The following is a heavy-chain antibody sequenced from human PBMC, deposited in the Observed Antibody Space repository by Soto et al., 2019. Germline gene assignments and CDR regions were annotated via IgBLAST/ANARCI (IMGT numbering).Heavy chain of an antibody. D-gene: IGHD2-21*02. Sequence: QVQLVESGGGVVQPGRSLRLSCAASGFTFSSYGMHWVRQAPGKGMEWVAVISYDGSNKYYADSVKGRFTISRDNSKNTLYLQLNSLRAEDTAVSYCAKEKLCGGDCFAFDIWGQGTMVTVSS. CDR1: GFTFSSYG. CDR3: AKEKLCGGDCFAFDI. V-gene: IGHV3-30*18. J-gene: IGHJ3*02. CDR2: ISYDGSNK.